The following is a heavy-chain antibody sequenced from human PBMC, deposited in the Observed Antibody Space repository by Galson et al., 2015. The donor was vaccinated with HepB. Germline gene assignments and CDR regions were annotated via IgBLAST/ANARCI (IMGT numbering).Heavy chain of an antibody. Sequence: SLRLSCAASGFTFSSYAMHWVRQAPGKGLEWVAVISYDGSNKYYADSVKGRFTISRDNSKNTLYLQMNSLRAEDTAVYYCARATLNSPYGPFDYWGQGTLVTVSS. CDR2: ISYDGSNK. CDR3: ARATLNSPYGPFDY. CDR1: GFTFSSYA. D-gene: IGHD2/OR15-2a*01. V-gene: IGHV3-30*04. J-gene: IGHJ4*02.